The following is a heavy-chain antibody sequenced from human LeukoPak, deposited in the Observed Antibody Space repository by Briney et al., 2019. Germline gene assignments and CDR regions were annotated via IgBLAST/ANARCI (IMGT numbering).Heavy chain of an antibody. D-gene: IGHD5-12*01. J-gene: IGHJ4*02. Sequence: GGSLRLSCAASGFTFSNYAMNWVRQAPGKGLEWVTVISYDGSNKYYADSLKGRFTISRGNSKNTLYLQMNSLRAEDTAVYYCAKDHGSGYDWEYFDYWGQGTLVTVSS. CDR3: AKDHGSGYDWEYFDY. CDR2: ISYDGSNK. CDR1: GFTFSNYA. V-gene: IGHV3-30*18.